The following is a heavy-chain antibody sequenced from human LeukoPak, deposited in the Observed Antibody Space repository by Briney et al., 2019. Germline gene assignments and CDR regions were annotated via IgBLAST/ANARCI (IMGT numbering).Heavy chain of an antibody. Sequence: GGSLRLSCAASGFTFSSYGMSWVRQAPGKGLEWVSVISGSGGSTYYADSVKGRFTISRDNSKNMLYLQMNSLRAEDTAVYYCAKDHLLGFGDSAPHDYWGQGTLVTVSS. CDR3: AKDHLLGFGDSAPHDY. CDR1: GFTFSSYG. V-gene: IGHV3-23*01. J-gene: IGHJ4*02. CDR2: ISGSGGST. D-gene: IGHD3-10*01.